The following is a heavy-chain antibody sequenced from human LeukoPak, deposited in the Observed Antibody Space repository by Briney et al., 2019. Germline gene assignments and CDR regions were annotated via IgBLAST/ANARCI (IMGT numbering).Heavy chain of an antibody. CDR1: GFTFSNYW. J-gene: IGHJ4*02. Sequence: GGSLRLSCAASGFTFSNYWMHWVRQAPGKGLVWVSRINSDGRSTNYADSVKGRFTISRDNAKNSLYLQMSSLRAEDTAVYYCARYNWNDSSFDYWGQGTLVTVSS. V-gene: IGHV3-74*01. CDR2: INSDGRST. D-gene: IGHD1-1*01. CDR3: ARYNWNDSSFDY.